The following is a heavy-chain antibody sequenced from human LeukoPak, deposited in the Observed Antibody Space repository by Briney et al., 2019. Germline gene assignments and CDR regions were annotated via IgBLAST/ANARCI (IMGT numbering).Heavy chain of an antibody. J-gene: IGHJ4*02. D-gene: IGHD5-12*01. CDR1: GFTFSLYA. V-gene: IGHV3-23*01. CDR3: AKDQHGYDKPIDY. CDR2: ISGSGGYT. Sequence: GGSLRLSRAASGFTFSLYAMSWVRQAPGKGLEWVSAISGSGGYTDYADSVKGRFTISRDNSKNTLYVQMNSLRAEDTAVYYCAKDQHGYDKPIDYWGEGTLVTVSS.